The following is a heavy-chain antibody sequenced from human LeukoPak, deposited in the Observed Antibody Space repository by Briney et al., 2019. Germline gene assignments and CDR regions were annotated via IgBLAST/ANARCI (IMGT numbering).Heavy chain of an antibody. Sequence: SETLSLTCAVYGGSFSGYYWSWIRQPPGKGLEWIGEINHSGSTNYNPSLKSRVTISVDTSKNQFSLKLSSVTAADTAVYYCAGYYYDSSGYYPFDYRGQGTLVTVSS. CDR1: GGSFSGYY. CDR3: AGYYYDSSGYYPFDY. V-gene: IGHV4-34*01. D-gene: IGHD3-22*01. CDR2: INHSGST. J-gene: IGHJ4*02.